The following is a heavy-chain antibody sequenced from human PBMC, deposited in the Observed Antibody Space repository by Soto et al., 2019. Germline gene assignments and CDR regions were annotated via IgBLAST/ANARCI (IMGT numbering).Heavy chain of an antibody. CDR3: ANDASHSSGWRYFDY. J-gene: IGHJ4*02. CDR2: ISYDGSNK. Sequence: QVQLVESGGGVVQPGRSLRLSCAASGFTFSSYGMHWVRQAPGKGLEWVAVISYDGSNKYYADSVKGRFTISRDNSKNTLYLQMNSLRAEDTAVYYCANDASHSSGWRYFDYWGQGTLVTVSS. D-gene: IGHD6-19*01. CDR1: GFTFSSYG. V-gene: IGHV3-30*18.